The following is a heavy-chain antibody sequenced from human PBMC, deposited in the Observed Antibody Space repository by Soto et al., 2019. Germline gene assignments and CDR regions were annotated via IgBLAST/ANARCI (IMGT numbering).Heavy chain of an antibody. CDR2: IDREGSDT. CDR3: ARATTTVTTRPTLGY. J-gene: IGHJ4*02. V-gene: IGHV3-74*01. CDR1: GFTFSSYW. Sequence: EVQLVESGGGLVQPGGSLRLSCAASGFTFSSYWMHWVRQTPGKGLVWVSRIDREGSDTAYADSVKGRFTIARDNAKNTLYLQMTGLRAEDTAVYYFARATTTVTTRPTLGYWGQGTLVIVSS. D-gene: IGHD4-17*01.